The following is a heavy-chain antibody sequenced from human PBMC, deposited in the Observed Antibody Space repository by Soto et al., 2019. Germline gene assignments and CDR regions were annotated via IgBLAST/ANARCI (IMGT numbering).Heavy chain of an antibody. CDR1: DDSFTTSSSY. CDR2: MYYTGIT. J-gene: IGHJ4*02. V-gene: IGHV4-39*01. Sequence: SETLSLTCTVSDDSFTTSSSYWGWIRQPPGKGLEWIGSMYYTGITYYNPSLKSRVTISVDTSKTQFSLMLTSVTAADTAVYYCARHPSGTCSIIASWGQGTLVTVSS. CDR3: ARHPSGTCSIIAS. D-gene: IGHD1-26*01.